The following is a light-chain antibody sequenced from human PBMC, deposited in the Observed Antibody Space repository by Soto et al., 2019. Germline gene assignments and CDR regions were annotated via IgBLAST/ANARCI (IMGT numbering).Light chain of an antibody. CDR1: RSDVGDNKY. V-gene: IGLV2-14*01. J-gene: IGLJ1*01. CDR3: SSFTGTYTFV. CDR2: EVS. Sequence: ALAQPASVSGSPGQSISISCTGTRSDVGDNKYVSWYQHQPGEAPKLLIYEVSNRPSRVSNRFSGSKSGNTASPTISGLQAEDEADYYCSSFTGTYTFVFGAGTKVTVL.